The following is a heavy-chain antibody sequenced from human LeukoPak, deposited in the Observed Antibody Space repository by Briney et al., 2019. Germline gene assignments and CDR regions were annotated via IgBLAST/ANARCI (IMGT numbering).Heavy chain of an antibody. D-gene: IGHD2-21*01. J-gene: IGHJ4*02. CDR2: ISSSSSTI. CDR1: GFTFSSYS. V-gene: IGHV3-48*01. CDR3: ARSGYGGEAYFDY. Sequence: GGSLRLSCAASGFTFSSYSMNWVRQAPGKGLEWVSYISSSSSTIYYADSVKGRFTISRDNAKNSLYLQMNSLRAEDTAVYYCARSGYGGEAYFDYWGQGTLVTVSS.